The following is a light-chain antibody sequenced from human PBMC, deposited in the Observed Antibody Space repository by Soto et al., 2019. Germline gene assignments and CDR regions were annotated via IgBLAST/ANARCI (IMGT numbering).Light chain of an antibody. CDR1: QTSSSY. V-gene: IGKV1-39*01. J-gene: IGKJ1*01. CDR2: AAS. CDR3: QQTYSTPRT. Sequence: DIQMTQSPSSLSASVGDRVTMTCRASQTSSSYLKWYQQKPGKAPNLLIYAASSLQSGVPSRFSGSGSGTEFNLTINSLQPEDFAIYYCQQTYSTPRTFGQGTKVEIK.